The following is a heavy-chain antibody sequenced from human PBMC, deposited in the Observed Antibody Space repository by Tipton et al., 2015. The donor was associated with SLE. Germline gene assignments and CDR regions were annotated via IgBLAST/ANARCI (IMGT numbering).Heavy chain of an antibody. CDR1: GFTFSSYA. D-gene: IGHD3-22*01. V-gene: IGHV3-23*01. Sequence: SLRLSCAASGFTFSSYAMSWVRQAPGKGLEWVSAISGSGGSTYYADSVKGRFTISRDNSKNTLYLQMNSLRAEDTAVYYCARGQGYYYDSSGYDAFDIWGQGTMVTVSS. CDR2: ISGSGGST. CDR3: ARGQGYYYDSSGYDAFDI. J-gene: IGHJ3*02.